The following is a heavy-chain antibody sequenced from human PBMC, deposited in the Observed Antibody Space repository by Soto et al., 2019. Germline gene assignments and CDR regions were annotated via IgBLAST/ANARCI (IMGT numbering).Heavy chain of an antibody. V-gene: IGHV4-31*03. CDR2: IYYSGST. Sequence: PSETLSLTCTVSGGSISSGGYYWSWIRQHPGKGLEWIGYIYYSGSTYYNPSLKSRVTISVDTSKNQFSLKLSSVTAADTAVYYCARGPYCGGDCYWPFVDYWGQGTLVTVS. CDR3: ARGPYCGGDCYWPFVDY. D-gene: IGHD2-21*02. CDR1: GGSISSGGYY. J-gene: IGHJ4*02.